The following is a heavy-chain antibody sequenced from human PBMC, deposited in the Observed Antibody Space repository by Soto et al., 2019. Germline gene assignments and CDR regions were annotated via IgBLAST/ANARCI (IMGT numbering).Heavy chain of an antibody. J-gene: IGHJ6*02. CDR3: ATDIGAMAIYGMDV. Sequence: EVQLLESGVGLVQPGGSLRLSCAASGFTFSSHVMSWVRHTPGKGLEWASAISGSGGRTYYADSVKGRFTISRDNSKNTLYLQMNSLRAEDTAVYYCATDIGAMAIYGMDVWGQGTTVTVSS. CDR2: ISGSGGRT. V-gene: IGHV3-23*01. D-gene: IGHD5-18*01. CDR1: GFTFSSHV.